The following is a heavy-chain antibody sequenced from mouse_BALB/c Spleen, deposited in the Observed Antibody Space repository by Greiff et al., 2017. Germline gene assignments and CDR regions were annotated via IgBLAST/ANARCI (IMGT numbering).Heavy chain of an antibody. Sequence: EVKLVESGGGLVKPGGSLKLSCAASGFTFSSYAMSWVRQTPEKRLEWVATISSGGSYTYYPDSVKGRFTISRDNAKNTLYLQMSSLRSEDTAMYYCARREYGPMDYWGQGTSVTVAS. J-gene: IGHJ4*01. CDR3: ARREYGPMDY. CDR2: ISSGGSYT. CDR1: GFTFSSYA. D-gene: IGHD2-10*02. V-gene: IGHV5-9-3*01.